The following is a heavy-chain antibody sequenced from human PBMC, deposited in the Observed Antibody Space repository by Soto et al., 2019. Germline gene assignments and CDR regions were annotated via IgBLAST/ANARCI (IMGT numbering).Heavy chain of an antibody. CDR3: ARGPRGYSYGCGDD. D-gene: IGHD5-18*01. CDR1: GFTFSSYA. CDR2: ISYDGSNK. J-gene: IGHJ4*02. Sequence: ESGGGVVQPGRSLRLSCAASGFTFSSYAMHWVRQAPGKGLEWVAVISYDGSNKYYADSVKGRFTISRDNSKNTLYLQMNSLRAEDTAVYYCARGPRGYSYGCGDDWGQGTLVTVSS. V-gene: IGHV3-30-3*01.